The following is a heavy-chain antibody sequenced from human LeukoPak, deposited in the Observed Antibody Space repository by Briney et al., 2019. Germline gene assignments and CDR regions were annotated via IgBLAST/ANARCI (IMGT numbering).Heavy chain of an antibody. CDR1: GGSISSSSYY. D-gene: IGHD3-22*01. J-gene: IGHJ4*02. Sequence: PPETLSLTCTVSGGSISSSSYYWGWIRQPPGKGLEWIGSIYYSGSTYYNPSLKSRVTISVDTSKNQFSLKLSSVTAADTAVYYCARGHSRWPYWGQGTLVTVSS. V-gene: IGHV4-39*07. CDR2: IYYSGST. CDR3: ARGHSRWPY.